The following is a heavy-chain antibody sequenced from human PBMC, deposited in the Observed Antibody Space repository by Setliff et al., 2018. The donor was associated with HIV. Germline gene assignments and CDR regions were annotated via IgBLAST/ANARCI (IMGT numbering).Heavy chain of an antibody. CDR1: GYSLSSGYY. Sequence: ETLSPTCPVSGYSLSSGYYWAWIRQPPGKGLEWIGSVFYRGSTYYNPSLKSRLTMSIDTSNNQFSLKLSSVTAADTAVYYCARGETSNTIFGVIILEADTFDIWGQGTMVTVSS. J-gene: IGHJ3*02. CDR3: ARGETSNTIFGVIILEADTFDI. D-gene: IGHD3-3*01. V-gene: IGHV4-38-2*02. CDR2: VFYRGST.